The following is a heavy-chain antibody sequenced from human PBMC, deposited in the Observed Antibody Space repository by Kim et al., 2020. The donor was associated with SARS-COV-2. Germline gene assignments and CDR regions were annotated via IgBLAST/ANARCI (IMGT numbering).Heavy chain of an antibody. CDR1: GGSISSYY. V-gene: IGHV4-59*13. J-gene: IGHJ5*02. CDR3: ARADGRGPIIQPLGPNWFDP. D-gene: IGHD5-12*01. Sequence: SETLSLTCTVSGGSISSYYWSWIRQPPGKGLEWIGYIYYSGSTNYNPSLKSRVTISVDTSKNQFSLKLSSVTAADTAVYYCARADGRGPIIQPLGPNWFDPWGQGTLVTVSS. CDR2: IYYSGST.